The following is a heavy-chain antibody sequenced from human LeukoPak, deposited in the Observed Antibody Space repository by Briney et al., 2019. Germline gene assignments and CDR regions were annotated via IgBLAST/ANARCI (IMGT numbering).Heavy chain of an antibody. CDR1: GYTFTSYD. CDR2: MNPNSGNT. J-gene: IGHJ4*02. CDR3: ARGRPARRSGYYGHY. V-gene: IGHV1-8*01. D-gene: IGHD3-22*01. Sequence: GASVKVSCKASGYTFTSYDINWVRQAPGQGLEWMGWMNPNSGNTGYAQKFQGRVTMTRNTSISTAYMELSSLRSEDTAVYYCARGRPARRSGYYGHYWGQGTLVTVSS.